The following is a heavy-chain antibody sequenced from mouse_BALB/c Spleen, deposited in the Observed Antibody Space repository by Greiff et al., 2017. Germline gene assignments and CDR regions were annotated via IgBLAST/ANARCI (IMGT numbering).Heavy chain of an antibody. V-gene: IGHV5-6-5*01. CDR1: GFTFSSYA. J-gene: IGHJ4*01. CDR3: ARVVYYAMDY. Sequence: EVMLVESGGGLVKPGGSLKLSCAASGFTFSSYAMSWVRQTPEKRLEWVASISSGGSTYYPDSVKGRFTISRDNARNILYLQMSSLRSEDTAMYYCARVVYYAMDYWGQGTSVTVSS. CDR2: ISSGGST.